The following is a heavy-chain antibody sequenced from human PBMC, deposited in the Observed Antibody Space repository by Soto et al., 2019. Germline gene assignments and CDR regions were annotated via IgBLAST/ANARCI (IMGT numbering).Heavy chain of an antibody. CDR2: ISSSSSYI. D-gene: IGHD7-27*01. Sequence: GALRLSCAASGFTFSSYSMNWVRQAPGKGLEWVSSISSSSSYIYYADSVKGRFTISRDNAKNSLYLQMNSLRAEDTAVYYCARGPLTDAFDIWGQGTMVTVPS. J-gene: IGHJ3*02. V-gene: IGHV3-21*01. CDR3: ARGPLTDAFDI. CDR1: GFTFSSYS.